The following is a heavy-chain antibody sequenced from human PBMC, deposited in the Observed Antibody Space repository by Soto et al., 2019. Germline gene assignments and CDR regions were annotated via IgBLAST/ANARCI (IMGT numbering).Heavy chain of an antibody. J-gene: IGHJ6*02. V-gene: IGHV4-31*03. D-gene: IGHD6-13*01. CDR2: IYYSGST. Sequence: SETLSLTCTVSGGSISSGGYYWSWIRQHPGKGLEWIGYIYYSGSTYYNPSLKSRVTISVDTSKNQFSLKLSSVTAADTAVYYCAREPAASDYYYGMAVRGQGTTVTVSS. CDR1: GGSISSGGYY. CDR3: AREPAASDYYYGMAV.